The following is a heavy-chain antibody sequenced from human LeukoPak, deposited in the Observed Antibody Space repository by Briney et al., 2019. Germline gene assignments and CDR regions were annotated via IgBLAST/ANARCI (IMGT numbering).Heavy chain of an antibody. V-gene: IGHV4-34*01. Sequence: KPSETLSLTCAVYGGSFSGYYWSWIRQPPGKGLEWIGEINHSGSTNYNPSLKSRVTISVDTSKNQFSLKLSSVTAADTAVYYCARDSPGAGYSGYDSFFWFDPWGQGTLVTVSS. CDR3: ARDSPGAGYSGYDSFFWFDP. D-gene: IGHD5-12*01. CDR1: GGSFSGYY. J-gene: IGHJ5*02. CDR2: INHSGST.